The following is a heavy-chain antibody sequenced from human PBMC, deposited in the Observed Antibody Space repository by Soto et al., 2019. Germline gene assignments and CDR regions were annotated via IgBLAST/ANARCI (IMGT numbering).Heavy chain of an antibody. V-gene: IGHV1-46*01. D-gene: IGHD2-15*01. Sequence: QVRLVQSGAEVKKPGASVKISCKTSGYTFAMHYIHWVRQAPGQGLEWMGMINPSDGSTSYVQKFQGRVTMIRDASTTTVFLNISRLTSHDTAVFYCAREDGGGGRRHDFWGQGTLVTVSS. J-gene: IGHJ4*02. CDR2: INPSDGST. CDR3: AREDGGGGRRHDF. CDR1: GYTFAMHY.